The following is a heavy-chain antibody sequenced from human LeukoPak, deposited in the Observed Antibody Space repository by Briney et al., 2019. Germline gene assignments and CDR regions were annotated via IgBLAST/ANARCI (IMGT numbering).Heavy chain of an antibody. Sequence: ASVKVSCKASGYTFTGYYMHWVRQAPGQGLEWMGWINPNSGGTNYAQKFQGRVTMTRDTSISTAYMELSRLRSDDTAVYYCARDRGDSSTLITGYYYYMDVWGKGTTVTVSS. V-gene: IGHV1-2*02. CDR2: INPNSGGT. J-gene: IGHJ6*03. CDR1: GYTFTGYY. D-gene: IGHD2-2*01. CDR3: ARDRGDSSTLITGYYYYMDV.